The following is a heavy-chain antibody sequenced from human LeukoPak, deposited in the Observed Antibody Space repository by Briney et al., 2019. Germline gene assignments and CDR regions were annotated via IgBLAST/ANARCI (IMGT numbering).Heavy chain of an antibody. D-gene: IGHD3-3*01. Sequence: GRSLRFSCTASGFTFGDFAMSWVSQAPGKGLEWVGFIRSKVYGGTTEYAASVKVRFTISRDDSKSIAYLQMTSLKTEDAGVYYCTRFTIVGVVDAFDIWGQGTMVTVSS. CDR2: IRSKVYGGTT. J-gene: IGHJ3*02. V-gene: IGHV3-49*04. CDR3: TRFTIVGVVDAFDI. CDR1: GFTFGDFA.